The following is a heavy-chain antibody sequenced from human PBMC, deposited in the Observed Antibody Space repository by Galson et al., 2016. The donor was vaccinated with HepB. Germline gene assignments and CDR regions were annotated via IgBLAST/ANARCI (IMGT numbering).Heavy chain of an antibody. J-gene: IGHJ6*04. Sequence: LRLSCAASGFTFSSYAMHWVRQAPGKGLEYVSAISSNGDSTYYANSVKGRFTISRDNSKNTLYLQVGSRTAGDMAVYYCVRAPSSYYYHGMDVWGKGTTVTVSS. CDR3: VRAPSSYYYHGMDV. CDR2: ISSNGDST. V-gene: IGHV3-64*01. CDR1: GFTFSSYA.